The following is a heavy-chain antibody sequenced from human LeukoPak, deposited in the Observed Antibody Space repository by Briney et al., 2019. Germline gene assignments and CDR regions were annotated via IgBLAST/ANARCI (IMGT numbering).Heavy chain of an antibody. V-gene: IGHV4-30-4*08. J-gene: IGHJ4*02. CDR3: AREDYRGSLIDS. CDR2: IYYSGST. D-gene: IGHD1-26*01. Sequence: SETLSLTCTVSGDSISNINYYWGWIRQPPGKGLEWIGYIYYSGSTYYNPSLKSRVTISVDTSKNQFSLKLSSVTAADTAVYYCAREDYRGSLIDSWGQGTLVTVSS. CDR1: GDSISNINYY.